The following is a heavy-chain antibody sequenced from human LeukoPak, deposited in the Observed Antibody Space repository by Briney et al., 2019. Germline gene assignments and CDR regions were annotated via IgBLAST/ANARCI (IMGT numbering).Heavy chain of an antibody. D-gene: IGHD2-2*01. CDR1: GGSISSGDYY. CDR3: ARAVVPAAMRGLDIWYFDC. CDR2: IYYSGST. J-gene: IGHJ4*02. Sequence: SQTLSLTCTVSGGSISSGDYYWSWIRQPPGKGLEWIGYIYYSGSTYYNPSLKSRVTISVDTSKNQFSLKLSSVTAADTAVYYCARAVVPAAMRGLDIWYFDCWGQGTLVTVSS. V-gene: IGHV4-30-4*01.